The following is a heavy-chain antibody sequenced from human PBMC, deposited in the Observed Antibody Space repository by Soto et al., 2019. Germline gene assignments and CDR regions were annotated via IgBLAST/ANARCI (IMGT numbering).Heavy chain of an antibody. J-gene: IGHJ5*02. CDR2: IYHTGKT. CDR3: ARDGSSTASWIDP. Sequence: PSETLSLTCTVSGDAIYISGYYWTWIRQHPGKGLEWIGYIYHTGKTYYNPSLESRVTMSVDTSKNQFSLKLASVTAADTAVYYCARDGSSTASWIDPWGQGTLVTVSS. V-gene: IGHV4-31*03. D-gene: IGHD2-2*01. CDR1: GDAIYISGYY.